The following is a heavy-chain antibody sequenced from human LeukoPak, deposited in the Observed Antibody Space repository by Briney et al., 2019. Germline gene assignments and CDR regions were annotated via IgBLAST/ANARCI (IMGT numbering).Heavy chain of an antibody. Sequence: GGSLRLSCAASGFTFSSYDMHWVRQTTGKGLEWVSSIGTAGDTHYPGSVKGRFTISRENAKNSLYLQMSSLRAGDTAVYYCARRDPTNAFDIWGQGTMVTVSS. V-gene: IGHV3-13*01. D-gene: IGHD2-2*01. CDR1: GFTFSSYD. J-gene: IGHJ3*02. CDR2: IGTAGDT. CDR3: ARRDPTNAFDI.